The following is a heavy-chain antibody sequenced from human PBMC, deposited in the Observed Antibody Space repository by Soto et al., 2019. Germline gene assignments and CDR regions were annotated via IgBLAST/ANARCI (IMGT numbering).Heavy chain of an antibody. Sequence: GGSLRLSCAASGFTFRSYSMNWVRQAPGKGLEWVSVISGSGGNTYYADSVKGRFTISRDNSKNTLYLQMNSLRAEDTALYYCAKSPPDMVTGSFFDYWGQGTLVTVSS. D-gene: IGHD5-18*01. CDR2: ISGSGGNT. V-gene: IGHV3-23*01. CDR1: GFTFRSYS. J-gene: IGHJ4*02. CDR3: AKSPPDMVTGSFFDY.